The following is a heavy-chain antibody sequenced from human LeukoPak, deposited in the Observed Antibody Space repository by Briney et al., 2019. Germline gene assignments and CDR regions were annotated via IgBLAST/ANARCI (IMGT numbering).Heavy chain of an antibody. CDR2: IYDSGST. CDR1: GGSISNYY. V-gene: IGHV4-59*08. D-gene: IGHD3-3*01. CDR3: ARVRYYDFWNGPSPPYYFDY. Sequence: PSETLSLTCAVSGGSISNYYWSWIRQPPGKGLEWIGYIYDSGSTNYNSSLKSRVTISVDTSKNQFSLNLSSVTAADTAVYYCARVRYYDFWNGPSPPYYFDYWGQGTLVTVSS. J-gene: IGHJ4*02.